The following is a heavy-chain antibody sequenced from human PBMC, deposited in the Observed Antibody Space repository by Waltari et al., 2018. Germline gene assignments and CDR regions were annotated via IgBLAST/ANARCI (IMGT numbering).Heavy chain of an antibody. J-gene: IGHJ3*02. V-gene: IGHV1-18*01. D-gene: IGHD3-9*01. Sequence: QVQLLQSGAEVKKPWASVKVSCKAAGYTFTGYGISWVRQSPGQGLEWMGWISAYNGNTNYAQKLQGRVTMTTDTSTSTAYMELRSLRSDDTAVYYCARDYDDILTGEDAFDIWGQGTMVTVSS. CDR2: ISAYNGNT. CDR3: ARDYDDILTGEDAFDI. CDR1: GYTFTGYG.